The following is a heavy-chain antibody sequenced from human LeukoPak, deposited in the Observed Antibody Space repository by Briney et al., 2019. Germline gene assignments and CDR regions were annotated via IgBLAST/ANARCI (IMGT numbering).Heavy chain of an antibody. D-gene: IGHD3-10*01. CDR2: INPSGGST. J-gene: IGHJ4*02. CDR3: ASNGLLWFGESPL. CDR1: GYTFTSYY. V-gene: IGHV1-46*01. Sequence: GASVKVSCKASGYTFTSYYMHWVRQAPGQGLEWMGIINPSGGSTSYAQKFQGRVTMTMDTSTSTVYMELSSLRSEDTAVYYCASNGLLWFGESPLWGQGTLVTVSS.